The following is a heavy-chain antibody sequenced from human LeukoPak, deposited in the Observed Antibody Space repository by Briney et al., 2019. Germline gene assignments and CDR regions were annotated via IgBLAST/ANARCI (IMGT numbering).Heavy chain of an antibody. CDR2: ISSSATTT. J-gene: IGHJ4*02. CDR3: ARTDY. Sequence: PGGSLRLSCAASGFTFSGYDMNWVRQAPGKGLEWVSYISSSATTTNYADSVKGRFTISRDNAKNSLYLQMNSLRAEDTAVYYCARTDYWGQGTLVTVSS. CDR1: GFTFSGYD. V-gene: IGHV3-48*03.